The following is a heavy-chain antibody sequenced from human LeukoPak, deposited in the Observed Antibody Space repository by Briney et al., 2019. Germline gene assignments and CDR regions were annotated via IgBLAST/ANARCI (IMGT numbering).Heavy chain of an antibody. CDR3: VKDPGRNSWDFAS. D-gene: IGHD3-10*01. CDR1: GFTFSRYA. V-gene: IGHV3-23*01. CDR2: ISGSGGDT. J-gene: IGHJ5*02. Sequence: PGGSLRLSCAASGFTFSRYAMSWVRQAPGKGLEWVASISGSGGDTHYADSVKGRFTISRDISKNTLYVQMNSLRAEDTAVYYCVKDPGRNSWDFASCGQGSLVTVSS.